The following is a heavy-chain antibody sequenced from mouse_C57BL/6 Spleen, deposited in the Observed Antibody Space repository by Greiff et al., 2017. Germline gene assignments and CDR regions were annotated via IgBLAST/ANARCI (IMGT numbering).Heavy chain of an antibody. J-gene: IGHJ1*03. CDR2: FYPGSGSI. D-gene: IGHD1-1*01. CDR3: ARHEEIYYYGSSYEYFDV. V-gene: IGHV1-62-2*01. CDR1: GYTFTEYT. Sequence: QVQLKQSGAELVKPGASVKLSCKASGYTFTEYTIHWVKQRSGQGLEWIGWFYPGSGSIKYNEKFKDKATLTADKSSSTVYMELSRLTSEDSAVYFCARHEEIYYYGSSYEYFDVWGTGTTVTVSS.